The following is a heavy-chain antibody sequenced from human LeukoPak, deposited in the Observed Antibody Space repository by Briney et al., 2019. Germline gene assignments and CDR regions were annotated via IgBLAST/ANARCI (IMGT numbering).Heavy chain of an antibody. CDR3: ARVLHSGTIH. D-gene: IGHD1-26*01. J-gene: IGHJ4*02. CDR1: GGTFSSYA. CDR2: IIPIFGTA. V-gene: IGHV1-69*05. Sequence: ASVKVSCKASGGTFSSYAISWVRQAPGQGLEWMARIIPIFGTANYAQKFQGRVTITTDESTSTAYMELSSLRSEDTAVYYCARVLHSGTIHWGQGTLVTVSS.